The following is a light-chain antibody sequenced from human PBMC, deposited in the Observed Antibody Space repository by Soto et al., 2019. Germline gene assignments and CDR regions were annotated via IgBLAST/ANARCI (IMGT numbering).Light chain of an antibody. Sequence: QSVLTQPASVSGSPGQSITISCTGSSSDVRGYTYVSWFQQHPGKAPKLMIYDVTNRPSGISNRFSGSKSGSTASLTISGLQAEDEAYYYCSSYTTGSTVVVFGGGTKVTVL. CDR3: SSYTTGSTVVV. V-gene: IGLV2-14*03. J-gene: IGLJ3*02. CDR1: SSDVRGYTY. CDR2: DVT.